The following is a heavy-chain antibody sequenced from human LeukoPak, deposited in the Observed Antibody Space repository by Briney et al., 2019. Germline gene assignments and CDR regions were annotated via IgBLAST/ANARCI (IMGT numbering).Heavy chain of an antibody. Sequence: GRSLRLSCAASGFTFNTYSMNWVRQAPGKGLEWVSSISGDSSYIHYADSVKGRFTISRDHAKNSLYLQMNSLRAEDTAFYYCARDPGYGSGTYLDDNWGQGTLVTVSS. CDR2: ISGDSSYI. J-gene: IGHJ4*02. CDR3: ARDPGYGSGTYLDDN. V-gene: IGHV3-21*01. D-gene: IGHD3-10*01. CDR1: GFTFNTYS.